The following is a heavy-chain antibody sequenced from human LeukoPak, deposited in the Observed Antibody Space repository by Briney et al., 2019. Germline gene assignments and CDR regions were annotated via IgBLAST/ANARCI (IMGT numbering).Heavy chain of an antibody. CDR3: ARLWSTSCKGGSCPHQPNY. D-gene: IGHD2-15*01. V-gene: IGHV4-39*01. CDR2: INYGGNT. CDR1: GGSISSSAYH. J-gene: IGHJ4*02. Sequence: SGTLSLTCTVSGGSISSSAYHWGWIRQPPGKGLEWIGTINYGGNTYYNLSLKSRVIIFLDTSKNQFSLKLSSVTAADTAVYYCARLWSTSCKGGSCPHQPNYWGQGTRVTVPS.